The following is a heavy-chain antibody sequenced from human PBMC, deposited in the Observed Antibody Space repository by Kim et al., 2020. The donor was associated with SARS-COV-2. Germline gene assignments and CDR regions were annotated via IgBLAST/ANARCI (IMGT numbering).Heavy chain of an antibody. CDR2: TYYRSRYYY. V-gene: IGHV6-1*01. Sequence: SQTLSLTCVISGDSVSSDRTSWSWIRQSPSRGFEWLGRTYYRSRYYYDYATSVKGRITITADTPNNQFSLHLTSVTPEDTAIYYCARDEIVAASDPSFDYWGQGTRVTVSS. CDR1: GDSVSSDRTS. J-gene: IGHJ4*02. CDR3: ARDEIVAASDPSFDY. D-gene: IGHD5-12*01.